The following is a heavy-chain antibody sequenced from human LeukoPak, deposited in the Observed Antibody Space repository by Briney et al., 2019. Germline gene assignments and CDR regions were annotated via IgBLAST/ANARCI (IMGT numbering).Heavy chain of an antibody. CDR1: GYTFTSYD. J-gene: IGHJ4*02. D-gene: IGHD3-3*01. Sequence: ASVKVSCKASGYTFTSYDINWVRQATGQGLEWMGWMNPNSGNTGYAQKFQGRVTMTRNTSISTAYMELSSLRSEDTAVYYCARGVRSIFGVVTDHYWGQGTLVTVSS. V-gene: IGHV1-8*01. CDR3: ARGVRSIFGVVTDHY. CDR2: MNPNSGNT.